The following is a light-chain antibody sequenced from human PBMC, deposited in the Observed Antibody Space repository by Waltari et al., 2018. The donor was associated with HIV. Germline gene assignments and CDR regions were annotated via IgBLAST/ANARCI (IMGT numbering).Light chain of an antibody. Sequence: QSALTQPRSVSGSPGQSRTIPCPGTSRGVGGSDAVSWYLQHPGKVPKLIIYEVIKRPSGVPDRFSGSKSGNTASLTISGLQTEDEADYFCCSYAGTYTYVLFGGGTKLTVL. J-gene: IGLJ3*02. CDR2: EVI. CDR3: CSYAGTYTYVL. CDR1: SRGVGGSDA. V-gene: IGLV2-11*01.